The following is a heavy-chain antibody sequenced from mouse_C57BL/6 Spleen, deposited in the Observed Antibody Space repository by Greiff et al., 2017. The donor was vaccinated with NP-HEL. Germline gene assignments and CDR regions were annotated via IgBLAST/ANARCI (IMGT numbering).Heavy chain of an antibody. CDR1: GYAFSSYW. J-gene: IGHJ3*01. V-gene: IGHV1-80*01. Sequence: VKVVESGAELVKPGASVKISCKASGYAFSSYWMNWVKQRPGTGLEWIGQIYPGDGDTNYNGKFKGKATLTADKSSSTAYMQLSSLTSEDSAVYFCARSHLYDYDASWFAYWGQGTLVTVSA. D-gene: IGHD2-4*01. CDR2: IYPGDGDT. CDR3: ARSHLYDYDASWFAY.